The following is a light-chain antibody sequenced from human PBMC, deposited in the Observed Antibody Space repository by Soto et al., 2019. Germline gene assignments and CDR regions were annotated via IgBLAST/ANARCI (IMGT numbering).Light chain of an antibody. J-gene: IGKJ4*01. V-gene: IGKV1-12*01. CDR2: AAS. Sequence: IQMTQSPSSVSASVGDRVTITCRASQGISTWLAWYQEKPGKAPNLLIYAASSLQSGVTSRFSGRGSGTHFTLTIGSLQPEDSATYYCQQANSFPLTFGGGTKVEVK. CDR3: QQANSFPLT. CDR1: QGISTW.